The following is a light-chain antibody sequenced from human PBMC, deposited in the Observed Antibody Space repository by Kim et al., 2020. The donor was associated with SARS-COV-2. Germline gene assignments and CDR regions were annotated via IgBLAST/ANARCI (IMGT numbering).Light chain of an antibody. CDR3: SAWDYSLVAHV. CDR1: SKNIGNQG. CDR2: RNQ. Sequence: QAGLTQPPSVSKALGQTATLTRMGNSKNIGNQGAAWLQQRQGHPPTILSFRNQNRPSGISDRFSASTSGIRASLTIRDLQPEDEADYYCSAWDYSLVAHVFGGGTQLTVL. J-gene: IGLJ2*01. V-gene: IGLV10-54*04.